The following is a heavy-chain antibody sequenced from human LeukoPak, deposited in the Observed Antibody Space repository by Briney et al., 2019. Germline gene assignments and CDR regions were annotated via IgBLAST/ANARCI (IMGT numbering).Heavy chain of an antibody. V-gene: IGHV1-2*02. J-gene: IGHJ4*02. CDR1: GYTFTGYY. CDR2: INPNSAGT. D-gene: IGHD1-26*01. CDR3: ARDRSGSYEY. Sequence: ASVKVSCKASGYTFTGYYMHWVRQAPGQGLEWMGLINPNSAGTNYAQKFQGRVTMTRDTSISTAYLELNSLRSDDTAVYYCARDRSGSYEYWGQGTLVTVSS.